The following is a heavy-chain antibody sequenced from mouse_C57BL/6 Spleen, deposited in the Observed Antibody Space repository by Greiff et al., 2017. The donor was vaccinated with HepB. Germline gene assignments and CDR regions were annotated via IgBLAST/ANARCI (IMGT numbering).Heavy chain of an antibody. CDR1: GYAFTNYL. D-gene: IGHD3-2*02. CDR3: AREGTAQATVY. CDR2: INPGSGGT. Sequence: VQLQQSGAELVRPGTSVKVSCKASGYAFTNYLIEWVKQRPGQGLEWIGVINPGSGGTNYNEKFKGKATLTADKSSSTAYMQLSSLTSEDSAVYFCAREGTAQATVYWGQGTTLTVSS. J-gene: IGHJ2*01. V-gene: IGHV1-54*01.